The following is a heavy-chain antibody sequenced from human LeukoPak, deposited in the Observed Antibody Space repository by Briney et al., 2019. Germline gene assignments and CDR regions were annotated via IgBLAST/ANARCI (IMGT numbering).Heavy chain of an antibody. CDR1: GYSFTGHY. CDR3: ATGERLVPAAMWFDY. D-gene: IGHD2-2*01. CDR2: INPKSGGR. J-gene: IGHJ4*02. Sequence: ASVKVSCKASGYSFTGHYMHWVRQAPGQGLEWMGWINPKSGGRSYAQRFQGRVTMTRDTSISTAYMELSRLRSDDTAVYYCATGERLVPAAMWFDYWGQGTLVTVSS. V-gene: IGHV1-2*02.